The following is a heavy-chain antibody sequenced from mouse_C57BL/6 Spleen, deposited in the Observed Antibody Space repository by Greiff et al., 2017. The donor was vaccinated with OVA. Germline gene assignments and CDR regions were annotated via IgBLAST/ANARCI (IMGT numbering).Heavy chain of an antibody. J-gene: IGHJ3*01. CDR1: GYTFTSYW. CDR3: ARSNYNPYYYGSSWFAY. V-gene: IGHV1-50*01. CDR2: IDPSDSYT. D-gene: IGHD1-1*01. Sequence: QVQLQQPGAELVKPGASVKLSCKASGYTFTSYWMQWVKQRPGQGLEWIGEIDPSDSYTNYNQKFKGKATLTVDTSSSTAYMQLSSLTSEDSAVYYCARSNYNPYYYGSSWFAYWGQGTLVTVSA.